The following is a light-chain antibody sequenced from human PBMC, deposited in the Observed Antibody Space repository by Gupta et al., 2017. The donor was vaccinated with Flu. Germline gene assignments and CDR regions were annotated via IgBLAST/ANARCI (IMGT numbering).Light chain of an antibody. J-gene: IGKJ5*01. CDR2: GAS. CDR3: QQYNNWPPIT. CDR1: QSVTTN. V-gene: IGKV3-15*01. Sequence: GERVTLSCRASQSVTTNLAWYQQNPGQAPRLLIYGASTRATGIPARFSGSGSGTEFTLTISSRQSEDFAVYYCQQYNNWPPITFGQGTRLEIK.